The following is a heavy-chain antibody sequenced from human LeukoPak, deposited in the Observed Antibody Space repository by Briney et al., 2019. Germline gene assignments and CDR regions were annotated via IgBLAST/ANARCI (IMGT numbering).Heavy chain of an antibody. D-gene: IGHD3-22*01. V-gene: IGHV3-48*03. Sequence: GGSLRLSCAASGFTFSSYEMNWVRQAPGKGLEWVSYISSSGSTIYYADSVKGRFTISRDNAKNSLYLQMNSLRAEDTAVYYCARDQTDSSGYYKGGFDYWGQGTLVTVSS. CDR1: GFTFSSYE. J-gene: IGHJ4*02. CDR3: ARDQTDSSGYYKGGFDY. CDR2: ISSSGSTI.